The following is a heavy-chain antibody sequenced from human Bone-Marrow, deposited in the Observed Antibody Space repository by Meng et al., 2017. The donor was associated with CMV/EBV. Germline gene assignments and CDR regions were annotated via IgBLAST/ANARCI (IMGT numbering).Heavy chain of an antibody. CDR3: ARTDPMYYDFWCGYLIFDY. D-gene: IGHD3-3*01. CDR2: IYHSGST. V-gene: IGHV4-4*02. CDR1: GGSISSSNW. Sequence: SETLSLTCAVSGGSISSSNWWSWVRQPPGKGLEWIGEIYHSGSTNYNPSLKSRVTISVDKSKNQFSLKLSSVTAADTAVYYCARTDPMYYDFWCGYLIFDYWGQGTLVTVSS. J-gene: IGHJ4*02.